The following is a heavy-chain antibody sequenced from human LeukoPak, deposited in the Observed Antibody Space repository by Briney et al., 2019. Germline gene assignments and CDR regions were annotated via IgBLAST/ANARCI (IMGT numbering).Heavy chain of an antibody. Sequence: EAGGSLRLSCAASGFTFSSYGMNWVRQAPGKGLEWVSGISPSGGSTYYEDSVKGRLTISRDNSKNTVYLQMKSLRAEDTAVYYCSRSHFSSGWVLDYWGQGTLVTVS. V-gene: IGHV3-23*01. CDR2: ISPSGGST. D-gene: IGHD6-19*01. J-gene: IGHJ4*02. CDR1: GFTFSSYG. CDR3: SRSHFSSGWVLDY.